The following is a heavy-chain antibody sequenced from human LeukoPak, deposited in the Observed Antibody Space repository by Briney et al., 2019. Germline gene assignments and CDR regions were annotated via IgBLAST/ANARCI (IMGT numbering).Heavy chain of an antibody. CDR1: GFTFNTYW. CDR2: INSDGSST. CDR3: ARDDYGARQYYYGMDV. J-gene: IGHJ6*02. V-gene: IGHV3-74*01. Sequence: GGSLRLSCAASGFTFNTYWMHWVRQAPGKGLVWVTRINSDGSSTSYVDSVTGRFTISRDNAKNTLYLQMNSLRAEDTAVYYCARDDYGARQYYYGMDVWGQGTTVTVSS. D-gene: IGHD4-17*01.